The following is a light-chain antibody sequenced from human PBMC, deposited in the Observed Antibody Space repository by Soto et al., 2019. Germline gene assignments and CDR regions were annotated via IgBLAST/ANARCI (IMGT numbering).Light chain of an antibody. CDR3: QQYASSPVYT. CDR2: GAS. CDR1: QSGSSSY. Sequence: EIVLTQSPGTLSLSPGERATLSCRASQSGSSSYLAWYQQKPGQAPRLLIYGASSRATGIPDRFSGSGSGTDFTLTISRLEPEDFAVYYCQQYASSPVYTFGQGTKLEIK. V-gene: IGKV3-20*01. J-gene: IGKJ2*01.